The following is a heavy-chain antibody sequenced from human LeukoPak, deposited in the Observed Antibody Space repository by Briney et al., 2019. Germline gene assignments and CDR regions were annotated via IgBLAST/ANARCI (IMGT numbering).Heavy chain of an antibody. CDR2: IDHSGST. Sequence: PSETLSLTCAVSGGSVSGYYWSWIRQSPGKGLGWIGEIDHSGSTNYNPSLKSRVSITVDTSKNQFSLKLSSVTAADTAVYYCARHSLGIVGAGSLGDAFDIWGQGTMVTVSS. J-gene: IGHJ3*02. CDR3: ARHSLGIVGAGSLGDAFDI. V-gene: IGHV4-34*01. D-gene: IGHD1-26*01. CDR1: GGSVSGYY.